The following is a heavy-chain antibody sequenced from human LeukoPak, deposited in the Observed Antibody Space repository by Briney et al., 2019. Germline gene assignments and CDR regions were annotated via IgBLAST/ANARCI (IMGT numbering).Heavy chain of an antibody. CDR2: INHSGST. V-gene: IGHV4-34*01. Sequence: SETLSLTCAVYGGSFSGYYWSWIRQPPGKGLEWIGEINHSGSTNYNPSLKSRVTISVDTSKNQFSLKVTSVTAADTAVYYCARAPRDRGYCGATSCFEYMDVWGRGTTVTISS. CDR3: ARAPRDRGYCGATSCFEYMDV. D-gene: IGHD2-2*01. CDR1: GGSFSGYY. J-gene: IGHJ6*03.